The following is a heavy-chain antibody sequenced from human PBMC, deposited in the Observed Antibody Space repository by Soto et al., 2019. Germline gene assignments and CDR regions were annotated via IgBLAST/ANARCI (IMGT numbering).Heavy chain of an antibody. J-gene: IGHJ5*02. CDR3: VRSSGSQPRAGWFDP. V-gene: IGHV3-9*01. CDR2: ISWNSVTI. Sequence: EVQLVESGGGLAQPGWSRRLSCAASGFNFDDHAMHWVRQTPGKGLEWVSGISWNSVTINYADSIKGQFTISRDNAKRTLYLQMNNLRPADTAMYFCVRSSGSQPRAGWFDPWGQGTLVTVS. CDR1: GFNFDDHA. D-gene: IGHD1-26*01.